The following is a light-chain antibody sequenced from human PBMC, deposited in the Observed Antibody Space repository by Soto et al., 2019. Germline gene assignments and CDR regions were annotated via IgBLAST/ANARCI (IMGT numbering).Light chain of an antibody. CDR3: QQFNSYHT. Sequence: AIQLTQSPSSLSASVGDRVTISCRASQGIRSALAWYQQKPGKAPKLLIYDASSLESGVPSRFSGSGSGTDFTLTISSLQPEDFATYYCQQFNSYHTFGPGTKVDIK. V-gene: IGKV1-13*02. CDR1: QGIRSA. CDR2: DAS. J-gene: IGKJ3*01.